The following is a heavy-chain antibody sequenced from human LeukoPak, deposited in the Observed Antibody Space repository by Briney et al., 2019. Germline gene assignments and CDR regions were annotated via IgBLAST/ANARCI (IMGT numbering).Heavy chain of an antibody. Sequence: ASVKVSCKASGYTFTSYAMHWVRQAPGQRLEWMGWINAGNGNTKYSQKFQGRVTITRDTSASTAYMELSSLRSEDTAVYYCARGPSIAAAGTRRPRFDPWGQGTLVTVSS. J-gene: IGHJ5*02. V-gene: IGHV1-3*01. CDR2: INAGNGNT. CDR1: GYTFTSYA. CDR3: ARGPSIAAAGTRRPRFDP. D-gene: IGHD6-13*01.